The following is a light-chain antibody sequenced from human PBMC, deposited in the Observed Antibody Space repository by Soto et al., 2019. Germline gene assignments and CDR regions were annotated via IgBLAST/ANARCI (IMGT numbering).Light chain of an antibody. CDR3: QQYNNWPLT. CDR1: QSISTSY. J-gene: IGKJ4*01. Sequence: IVLTQSPGTLSLSPGERATLSCRASQSISTSYLAWYQQKPGQAPRLLIYGSSSRATGIPDRFSGSGSGTEFSLTISSLQPEDFAVYYCQQYNNWPLTFGGGTKVDIK. CDR2: GSS. V-gene: IGKV3-20*01.